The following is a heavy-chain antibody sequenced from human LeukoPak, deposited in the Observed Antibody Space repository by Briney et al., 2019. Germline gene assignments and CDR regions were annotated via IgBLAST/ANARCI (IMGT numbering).Heavy chain of an antibody. Sequence: SETLSLTCGFYGGSFRNYYWSCVRQSPGKGLEWIGEINQSGRTNYNPSLKTRLTISVDTAKNLFSLNLTSMTAADTATYYCAVRDGHSTSSGDTWGQGTLVTVSS. CDR2: INQSGRT. CDR3: AVRDGHSTSSGDT. CDR1: GGSFRNYY. V-gene: IGHV4-34*01. J-gene: IGHJ5*02. D-gene: IGHD6-6*01.